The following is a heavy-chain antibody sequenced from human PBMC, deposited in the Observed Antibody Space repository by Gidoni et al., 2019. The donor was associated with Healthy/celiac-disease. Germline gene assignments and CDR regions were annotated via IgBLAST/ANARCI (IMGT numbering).Heavy chain of an antibody. D-gene: IGHD6-13*01. CDR2: IIPIFGTA. J-gene: IGHJ4*02. CDR3: ARDHGSSRKYYFDY. Sequence: QVQLVQSGAEVKKPGSSVKVSCKASGGTFSSYAISWVRQAPGQGLEWMGGIIPIFGTANYAQKFQGRVTITADESTSTAYMELSSLRSEDTAVYYCARDHGSSRKYYFDYWGQGTLVTVSS. V-gene: IGHV1-69*01. CDR1: GGTFSSYA.